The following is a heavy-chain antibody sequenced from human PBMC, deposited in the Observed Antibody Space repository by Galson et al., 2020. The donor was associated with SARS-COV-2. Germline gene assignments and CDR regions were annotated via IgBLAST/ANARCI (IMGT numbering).Heavy chain of an antibody. CDR1: GGSISNDDHA. D-gene: IGHD2-15*01. CDR2: IYHNGNT. CDR3: ARVYCPRGSWYSPIDY. V-gene: IGHV4-30-2*01. Sequence: ASETLSLTCVVSGGSISNDDHAWSWIRQPVGKGLEWIGYIYHNGNTFYHPSLERRVTMSVDRSKSQFSLELNSVTAADSAVYYCARVYCPRGSWYSPIDYWGQGTLVTVSS. J-gene: IGHJ4*02.